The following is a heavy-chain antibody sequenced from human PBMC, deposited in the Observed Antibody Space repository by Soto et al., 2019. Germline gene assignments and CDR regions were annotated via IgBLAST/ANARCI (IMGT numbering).Heavy chain of an antibody. V-gene: IGHV4-59*01. Sequence: QVQLQESGPGLVKPSETLSLTCTVSGGSISSYYWSWIRPPPGKGLEWIGYIYYSGSTNYNPSLKSRVTISVATDKSQVFLKRGSVTAADTAVYYCARDVPAADLSYYYYYIHVWGNGTTVTVSS. CDR2: IYYSGST. CDR3: ARDVPAADLSYYYYYIHV. CDR1: GGSISSYY. D-gene: IGHD2-2*01. J-gene: IGHJ6*03.